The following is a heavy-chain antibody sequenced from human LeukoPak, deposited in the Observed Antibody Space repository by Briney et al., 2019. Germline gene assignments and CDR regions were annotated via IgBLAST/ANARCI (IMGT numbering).Heavy chain of an antibody. Sequence: PGGSLRLSCVASGFMFSSYWMNWVRQAPGKGLEWVANIKQGGSEKYYVDSVKGRFTISRDNAKNSLYLQMNSLRAEDTAVYYCARVSISGWPDYWGQGTLVTVSS. D-gene: IGHD6-19*01. CDR3: ARVSISGWPDY. V-gene: IGHV3-7*01. CDR1: GFMFSSYW. CDR2: IKQGGSEK. J-gene: IGHJ4*02.